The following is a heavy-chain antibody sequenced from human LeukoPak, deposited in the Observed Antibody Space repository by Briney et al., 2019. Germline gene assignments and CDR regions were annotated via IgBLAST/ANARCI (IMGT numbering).Heavy chain of an antibody. V-gene: IGHV1-3*01. CDR3: VRGGPNKSGWTLDY. J-gene: IGHJ4*02. CDR1: GYTLTNYA. D-gene: IGHD6-19*01. Sequence: ASVKVSCKASGYTLTNYAIHWVRQAPGQRLEWMGWFNSDTGNTDYSQKFQGRVTISRNTSANTAYMELNRLRPEDTAVFYCVRGGPNKSGWTLDYWGQGTLVTVSS. CDR2: FNSDTGNT.